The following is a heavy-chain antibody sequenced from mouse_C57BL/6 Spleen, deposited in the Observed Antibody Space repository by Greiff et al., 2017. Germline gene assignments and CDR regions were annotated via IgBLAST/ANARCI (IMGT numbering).Heavy chain of an antibody. Sequence: VQLQQSGAELVKPGASVKISCTASGYAFSSYWLNXVKQWPGKGLEWIGQIYPGDGDTNYNGKFKGKATLTADKSSSTAYMQLSSLTSEDSAVYFCAREADGYYAYWGKGTTLTVSS. J-gene: IGHJ2*01. CDR2: IYPGDGDT. CDR1: GYAFSSYW. D-gene: IGHD2-3*01. V-gene: IGHV1-80*01. CDR3: AREADGYYAY.